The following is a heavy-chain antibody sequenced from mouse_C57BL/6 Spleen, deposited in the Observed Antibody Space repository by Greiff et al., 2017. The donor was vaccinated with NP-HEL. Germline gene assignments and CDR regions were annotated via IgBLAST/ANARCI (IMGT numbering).Heavy chain of an antibody. CDR1: GYTFTSYW. CDR3: AKDCGSSYGYFDV. V-gene: IGHV1-64*01. J-gene: IGHJ1*03. Sequence: QVQLQQPGAELVKPGASVKLSCQASGYTFTSYWMHWVKQRPGQGLEWIGMIHPNSGSTNYNEKFKSKATLTVDKSSSTAYMQLSSLTSEDSAVYYCAKDCGSSYGYFDVWGTGTTVTVSS. CDR2: IHPNSGST. D-gene: IGHD1-1*01.